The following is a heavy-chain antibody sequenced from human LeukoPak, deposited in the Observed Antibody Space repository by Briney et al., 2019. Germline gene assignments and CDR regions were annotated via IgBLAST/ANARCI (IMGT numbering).Heavy chain of an antibody. V-gene: IGHV4-59*01. CDR1: GASISGYY. CDR3: ARAHTSSWYMDY. D-gene: IGHD6-13*01. CDR2: IYSSGST. Sequence: SETLSLTCSVSGASISGYYWSWIRQPPGKGLKWIGYIYSSGSTTYNPSLKSRVHMSVDTSEIHISLNVRSVTPADTSLFHCARAHTSSWYMDYWGQGTPVTVSS. J-gene: IGHJ4*02.